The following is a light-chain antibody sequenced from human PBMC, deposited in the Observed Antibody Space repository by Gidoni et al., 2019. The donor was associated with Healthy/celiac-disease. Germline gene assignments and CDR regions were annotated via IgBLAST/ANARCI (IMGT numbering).Light chain of an antibody. CDR3: QQYGSSAYT. CDR2: GAS. V-gene: IGKV3-20*01. Sequence: IVLTPSPGTLSLSPGERATLSCRASQSVSSSYLAWYQQKPGQAPRLLIYGASSRATGIPDRFSGSGSGTDFTLTTSRLEPEDFAVYYCQQYGSSAYTFGQGTKLEIK. CDR1: QSVSSSY. J-gene: IGKJ2*01.